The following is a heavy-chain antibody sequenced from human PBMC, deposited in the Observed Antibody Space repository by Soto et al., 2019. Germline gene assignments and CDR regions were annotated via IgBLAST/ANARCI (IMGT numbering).Heavy chain of an antibody. CDR3: ANERVGEMATGGYFDY. CDR2: IIPLFGTP. J-gene: IGHJ4*02. CDR1: GGTFSNGA. Sequence: QVQLVQSGAEVKRPGSSVKVSCKISGGTFSNGAFSWVRQAPGQRLEWMGGIIPLFGTPSYAQKFQGRVTVTADESSSTVYMELSSLTSEDTAIYYCANERVGEMATGGYFDYWGQGTLVSVSS. D-gene: IGHD3-10*01. V-gene: IGHV1-69*01.